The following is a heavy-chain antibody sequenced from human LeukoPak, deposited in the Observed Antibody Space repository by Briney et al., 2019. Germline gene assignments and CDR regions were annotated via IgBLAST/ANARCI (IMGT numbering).Heavy chain of an antibody. J-gene: IGHJ4*02. CDR3: ARGPRGVRGVIDY. CDR2: IYHSGST. V-gene: IGHV4-4*02. D-gene: IGHD3-10*01. CDR1: GGSISSSNW. Sequence: PSETLSLTCAVSGGSISSSNWWSWVRPPPGKGLEWIGEIYHSGSTNYNPSLKSRVIISVDKSKNQFSLKLSSVTAADTAVYYCARGPRGVRGVIDYWGQGTLVTVSS.